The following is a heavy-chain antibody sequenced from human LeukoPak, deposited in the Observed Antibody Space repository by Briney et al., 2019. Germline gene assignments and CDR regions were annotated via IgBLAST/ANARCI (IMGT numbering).Heavy chain of an antibody. CDR3: ARDGGYNFDY. D-gene: IGHD5-24*01. CDR2: ISSSSSYI. Sequence: GRSLRLSFAASGFTFSSYSMNWVRQAPGKGLEWVSSISSSSSYIYYADSVKGRFTISRDNAKNSLYLQMNSLRAEDTAVYYCARDGGYNFDYWGQGTLVTVSS. CDR1: GFTFSSYS. J-gene: IGHJ4*02. V-gene: IGHV3-21*01.